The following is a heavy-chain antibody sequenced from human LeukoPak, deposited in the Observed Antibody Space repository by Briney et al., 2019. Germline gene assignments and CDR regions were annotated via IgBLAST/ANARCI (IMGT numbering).Heavy chain of an antibody. V-gene: IGHV4-31*03. CDR2: IYYSGST. CDR1: GGSISSGGYS. D-gene: IGHD3-10*01. Sequence: SETLSLTCTVSGGSISSGGYSWSWIRQHPGKGLEWIGYIYYSGSTYYNPSLKSRVTISVDTSKNQFSLKLSSVTAADTAVYYCARNYGSGYYFDYWGQGTLVTVSS. CDR3: ARNYGSGYYFDY. J-gene: IGHJ4*02.